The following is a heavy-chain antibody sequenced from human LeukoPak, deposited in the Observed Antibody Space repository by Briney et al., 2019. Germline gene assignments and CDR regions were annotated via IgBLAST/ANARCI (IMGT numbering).Heavy chain of an antibody. CDR1: GGTFSSYA. CDR2: IIPIFGTA. D-gene: IGHD3-9*01. Sequence: ASVKVSCKASGGTFSSYAISWVRQAPGQGLEWMGGIIPIFGTANYAQKFQGRVTITADESTSTAYMELSSLRSEDTAVYYCARDKGSVLRYFDWLHYYYGMDVWGQGTTVTVSS. J-gene: IGHJ6*02. CDR3: ARDKGSVLRYFDWLHYYYGMDV. V-gene: IGHV1-69*13.